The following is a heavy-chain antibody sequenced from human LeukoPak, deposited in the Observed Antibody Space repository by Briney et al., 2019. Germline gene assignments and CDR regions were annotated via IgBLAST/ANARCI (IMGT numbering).Heavy chain of an antibody. V-gene: IGHV3-23*01. CDR3: AKDFPLVGDGDWAGY. CDR1: GFTFSSYA. CDR2: ISGSGGST. J-gene: IGHJ4*02. Sequence: PGGSLRLSCAASGFTFSSYAMSWVRQAPGKGLEWVSAISGSGGSTYYADSVRGRFTISRDNSKNTLYLQMNSLRAEDTAVYYCAKDFPLVGDGDWAGYWGQGTLVTVSS. D-gene: IGHD4-17*01.